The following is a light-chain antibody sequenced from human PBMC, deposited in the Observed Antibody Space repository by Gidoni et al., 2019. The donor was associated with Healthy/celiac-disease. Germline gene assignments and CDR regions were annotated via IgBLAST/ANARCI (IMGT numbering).Light chain of an antibody. CDR1: VLAKKY. Sequence: SYELTQTSSVSVSPGQTARSTCSGDVLAKKYARWFQQKPGQAPVLVIYRDSERPSGIPERFSGSSSGTTVTLTIIGAQVEDEADYYCYSAADNNPWVFGGGTKLTVL. CDR2: RDS. CDR3: YSAADNNPWV. J-gene: IGLJ3*02. V-gene: IGLV3-27*01.